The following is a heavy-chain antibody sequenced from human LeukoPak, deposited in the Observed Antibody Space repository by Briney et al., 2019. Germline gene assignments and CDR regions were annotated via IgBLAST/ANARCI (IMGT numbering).Heavy chain of an antibody. CDR1: GYTFTSYY. J-gene: IGHJ4*02. CDR3: ARVDPTVVYDY. D-gene: IGHD4-23*01. Sequence: ASVKVSCKASGYTFTSYYMHWVRQAPGQGLEWMGIINPSGGSTSYAQKFQGRVTMTRDMSTSTGYMELSSLRSEDTAMYYCARVDPTVVYDYWGQGTLVTVCS. CDR2: INPSGGST. V-gene: IGHV1-46*01.